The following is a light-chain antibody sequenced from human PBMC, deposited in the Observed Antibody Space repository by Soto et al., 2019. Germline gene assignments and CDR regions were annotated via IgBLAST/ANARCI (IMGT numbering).Light chain of an antibody. Sequence: QSALTQPASVSGSPGQSITISCTGTSSDIGAYNFVSWYQQHPGNAPKLMLYDVNIRPSGVSNRFSGSKSGNTASLTISGLEAEDEDDYCCSSWATSTTMIFGGGTKLTVL. V-gene: IGLV2-14*03. J-gene: IGLJ2*01. CDR2: DVN. CDR1: SSDIGAYNF. CDR3: SSWATSTTMI.